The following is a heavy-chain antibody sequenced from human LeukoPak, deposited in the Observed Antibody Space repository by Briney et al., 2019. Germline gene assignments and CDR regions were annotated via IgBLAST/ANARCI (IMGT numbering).Heavy chain of an antibody. D-gene: IGHD5-12*01. CDR2: INWNGGST. CDR1: GFTFDDYG. V-gene: IGHV3-20*04. CDR3: AKSADIVATIDY. Sequence: PGGSLRLSCAASGFTFDDYGMSWVRQAPGKGLEWVSGINWNGGSTGYADSVKGRFTISRDNSKNTLYLQMNSLRAEDTAVYYCAKSADIVATIDYWGQGTLVTVSS. J-gene: IGHJ4*02.